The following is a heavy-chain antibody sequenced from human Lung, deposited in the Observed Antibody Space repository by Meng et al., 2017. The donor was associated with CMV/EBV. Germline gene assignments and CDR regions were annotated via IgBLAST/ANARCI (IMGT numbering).Heavy chain of an antibody. CDR2: INPNSGGA. D-gene: IGHD3-16*01. V-gene: IGHV1-2*06. Sequence: LVPAGALWKKPGAPAQVSCNASAYTIAGYYMHWVRQAPGQGLEWMGRINPNSGGANYAQKFQGRVTMTRDTSISTAYMELSRLRSDDTAVYYCAREGLVGDLRYFDLWGRGTLVTVSS. CDR1: AYTIAGYY. J-gene: IGHJ2*01. CDR3: AREGLVGDLRYFDL.